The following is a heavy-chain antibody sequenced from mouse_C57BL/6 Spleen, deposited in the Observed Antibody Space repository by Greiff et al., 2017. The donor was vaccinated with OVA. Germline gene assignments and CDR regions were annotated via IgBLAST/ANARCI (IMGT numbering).Heavy chain of an antibody. CDR3: ARGYGSSYYLYYFDY. Sequence: EVQLQQSGAELVKPGASVKLSCTASGFNIKDYYMHWVKQRTEQGLAWIGRIDPEDGETKYAPKFQGKATITADTSSNTAYLQLSSLTAEDTAVYYCARGYGSSYYLYYFDYWGQGTTLTVSS. CDR1: GFNIKDYY. D-gene: IGHD1-1*01. CDR2: IDPEDGET. V-gene: IGHV14-2*01. J-gene: IGHJ2*01.